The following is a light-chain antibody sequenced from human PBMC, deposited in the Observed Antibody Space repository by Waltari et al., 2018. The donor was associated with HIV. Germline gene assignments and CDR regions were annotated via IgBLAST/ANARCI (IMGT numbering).Light chain of an antibody. Sequence: QSALTQPASVSGSLGLSITISCTGTSNNFGNYNLLSWYQQHPGKSPRLIIYEGYKRPSGVSTRFSGSKSGNTASLTISGLQAEDEADYYCCSYAGNTIYVVFGGGTKVTVL. V-gene: IGLV2-23*01. CDR2: EGY. CDR1: SNNFGNYNL. CDR3: CSYAGNTIYVV. J-gene: IGLJ2*01.